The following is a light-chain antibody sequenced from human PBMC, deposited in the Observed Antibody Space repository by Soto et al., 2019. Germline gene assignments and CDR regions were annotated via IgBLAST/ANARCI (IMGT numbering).Light chain of an antibody. CDR2: GAS. V-gene: IGKV3-20*01. Sequence: EIVLTQSPGTLSLSPGERATLSCRASQSVSSSYLAWYQQKPGQAPRLLIYGASSRATGIPQRFSGSGSWTDFTLTISGLEPEDFAVYYCQPYGSSESTFGPGTKVDIK. CDR3: QPYGSSEST. CDR1: QSVSSSY. J-gene: IGKJ3*01.